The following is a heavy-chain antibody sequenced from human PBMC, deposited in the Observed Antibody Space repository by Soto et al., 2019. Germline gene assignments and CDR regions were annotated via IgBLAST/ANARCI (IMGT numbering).Heavy chain of an antibody. D-gene: IGHD2-15*01. CDR2: IYWDDDK. CDR3: THARVVVAPFDP. Sequence: QITLKESGPTLVKPTQTLTLTCTFSGFSLSTSGVGVGWIRQPPGKALEWLALIYWDDDKRYSPSLKSRLTITKDTSKNQVVLTMTNMDPVDTATYYCTHARVVVAPFDPWGQGTLVTVSS. CDR1: GFSLSTSGVG. V-gene: IGHV2-5*02. J-gene: IGHJ5*02.